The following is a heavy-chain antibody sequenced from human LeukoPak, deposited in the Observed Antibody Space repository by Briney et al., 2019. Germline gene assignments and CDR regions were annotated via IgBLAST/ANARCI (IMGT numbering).Heavy chain of an antibody. CDR3: ARTPGYSSGWYYFDY. CDR1: GFTVSSNY. V-gene: IGHV3-66*01. J-gene: IGHJ4*02. Sequence: GGSLRLSCAASGFTVSSNYMSWVPQAPGKGGEWVSVLYSGGSTYYADSVKGRFTISRDNSKNTLYLQMNSLRAEDTAVYYCARTPGYSSGWYYFDYWGQGTLVTVSS. D-gene: IGHD6-19*01. CDR2: LYSGGST.